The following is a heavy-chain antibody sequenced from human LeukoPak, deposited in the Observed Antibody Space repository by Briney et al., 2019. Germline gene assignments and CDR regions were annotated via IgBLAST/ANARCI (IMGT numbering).Heavy chain of an antibody. V-gene: IGHV3-66*01. CDR2: IYTGGST. J-gene: IGHJ4*02. Sequence: GGSLRLSCAASGFTVSSNYMSWVRQAPGKGLEWVSVIYTGGSTYYADSVKGRFTISRDNSKNTLYLQMNSLRAEDTAVYYCARALQLWSPFDYWGQGTRVTVSS. CDR3: ARALQLWSPFDY. D-gene: IGHD5-18*01. CDR1: GFTVSSNY.